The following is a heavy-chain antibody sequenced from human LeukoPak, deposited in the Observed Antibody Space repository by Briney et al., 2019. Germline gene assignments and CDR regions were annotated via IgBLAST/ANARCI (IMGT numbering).Heavy chain of an antibody. D-gene: IGHD6-19*01. J-gene: IGHJ3*02. CDR3: ATGAAVAGTGAFDI. CDR2: FDPEDGET. V-gene: IGHV1-24*01. Sequence: ASVKVSCKVSGYTLTELSMHWVRQAPGKGLEWMGGFDPEDGETIYAQKFQGRVTMTEDTSTDTAYMELGSLRSEDTAVYYCATGAAVAGTGAFDIWGQGTMVTVSS. CDR1: GYTLTELS.